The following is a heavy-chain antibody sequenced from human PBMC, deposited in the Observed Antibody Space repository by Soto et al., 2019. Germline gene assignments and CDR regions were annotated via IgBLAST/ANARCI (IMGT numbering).Heavy chain of an antibody. D-gene: IGHD6-6*01. CDR1: GGSFSGYY. Sequence: SETLSLTCAVYGGSFSGYYWSWIRQPPGKGLEGIGEINHSGSTNYNPSLKRRVTISVDTSKNQFSLKLSSVTAADTAVYYCARSHGIAARPLRANYYYGMDVWGQGTTVTVSS. J-gene: IGHJ6*02. CDR2: INHSGST. CDR3: ARSHGIAARPLRANYYYGMDV. V-gene: IGHV4-34*01.